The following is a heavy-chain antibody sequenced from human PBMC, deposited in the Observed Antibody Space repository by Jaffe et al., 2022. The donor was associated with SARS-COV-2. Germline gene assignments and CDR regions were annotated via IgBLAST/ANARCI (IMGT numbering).Heavy chain of an antibody. V-gene: IGHV3-33*01. CDR3: AREVDSSGSFDY. CDR1: GFTFSSYG. Sequence: QVQLVESGGGVVQPGRSLRLSCAASGFTFSSYGMHWVRQAPGKGLEWVAVIWYDGSNKYYADSVKGRFTISRDNSKNTLYLQMNSLRAEDTAVYYCAREVDSSGSFDYWGQGTLVTVSS. J-gene: IGHJ4*02. D-gene: IGHD3-22*01. CDR2: IWYDGSNK.